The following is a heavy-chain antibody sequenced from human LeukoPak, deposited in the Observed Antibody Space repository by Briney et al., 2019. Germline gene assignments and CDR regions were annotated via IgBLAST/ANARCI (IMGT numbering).Heavy chain of an antibody. CDR2: IGVAANT. D-gene: IGHD1-26*01. Sequence: GGSLRLSCAASGFTFSSYDMHWVRQATGKGLEWVSAIGVAANTFYSGSVKGRFTISRENAKNSLYPLMTSLRAEDTAVYYCARQNTPHGNFDYWGQGILVTVSS. CDR3: ARQNTPHGNFDY. V-gene: IGHV3-13*01. CDR1: GFTFSSYD. J-gene: IGHJ4*02.